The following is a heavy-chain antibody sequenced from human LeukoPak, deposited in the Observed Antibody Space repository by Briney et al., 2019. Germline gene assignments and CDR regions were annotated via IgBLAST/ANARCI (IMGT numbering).Heavy chain of an antibody. Sequence: SETLSLTCTVSGGSISSYYWSWIRQPAGKGLEWIGRIYTSGSTNYNPSLKSRVTMSVDTSKNQFSLKLSSVTAADTAVYYCASSYYDILTGYSHDYWGQGTLVTVSP. D-gene: IGHD3-9*01. V-gene: IGHV4-4*07. CDR3: ASSYYDILTGYSHDY. CDR1: GGSISSYY. J-gene: IGHJ4*02. CDR2: IYTSGST.